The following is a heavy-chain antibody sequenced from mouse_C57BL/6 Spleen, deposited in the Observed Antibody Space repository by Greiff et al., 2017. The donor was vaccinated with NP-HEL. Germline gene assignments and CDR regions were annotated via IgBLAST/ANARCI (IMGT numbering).Heavy chain of an antibody. CDR1: GYSITSGYY. CDR2: ISYDGSN. D-gene: IGHD1-1*01. CDR3: ARVLLRWYFDV. Sequence: ESGPGLVKPSQSLSLTCSVTGYSITSGYYWNWIRQFPGNKLEWMGYISYDGSNNYNPSLKNRISITRDTSKNQFFLKLNSVTTEDTATYYCARVLLRWYFDVWGTGTTVTVSS. J-gene: IGHJ1*03. V-gene: IGHV3-6*01.